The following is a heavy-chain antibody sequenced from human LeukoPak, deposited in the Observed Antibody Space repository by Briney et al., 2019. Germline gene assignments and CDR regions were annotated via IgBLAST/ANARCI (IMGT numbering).Heavy chain of an antibody. CDR2: ILGSGDRT. V-gene: IGHV3-23*01. Sequence: TGGSLRLSCAASGFTFGTYAMNWVRQAPGKGLEWLSGILGSGDRTYYADSVKGRFTISRDNSKNTLYLQMNSLRAEDTAIYYCAKDRKPDGRRNLDFWGQGTLVTVSS. CDR3: AKDRKPDGRRNLDF. D-gene: IGHD1-14*01. CDR1: GFTFGTYA. J-gene: IGHJ4*02.